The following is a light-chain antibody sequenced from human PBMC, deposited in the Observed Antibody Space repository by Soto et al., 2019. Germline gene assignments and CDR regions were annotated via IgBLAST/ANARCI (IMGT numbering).Light chain of an antibody. CDR3: SSYAGTSTWV. CDR2: GVS. CDR1: SSDVGGYDY. V-gene: IGLV2-14*01. J-gene: IGLJ3*02. Sequence: QSALTQPASVSGSPGQSITISCTGTSSDVGGYDYVSWYQQHPDKAPKLLIYGVSNRPSGVPARFSGSKSGNTASLTISGLQAEDEADYYCSSYAGTSTWVFGGGTKLTVL.